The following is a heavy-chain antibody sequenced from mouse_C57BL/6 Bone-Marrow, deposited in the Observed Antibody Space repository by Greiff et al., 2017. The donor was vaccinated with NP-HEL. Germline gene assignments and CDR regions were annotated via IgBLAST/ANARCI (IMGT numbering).Heavy chain of an antibody. CDR1: GYTFTSYG. CDR2: IYPRSGNT. V-gene: IGHV1-81*01. D-gene: IGHD2-1*01. CDR3: CCPYGNFFDY. Sequence: VKLQESGAELARPGASVKLSCKASGYTFTSYGISWVKQRTGQGLEWIGEIYPRSGNTYYNEKFKGKATLTADKSSSTAYMELRSLTSEDSAVYFCCCPYGNFFDYWGQGTTLTVSS. J-gene: IGHJ2*01.